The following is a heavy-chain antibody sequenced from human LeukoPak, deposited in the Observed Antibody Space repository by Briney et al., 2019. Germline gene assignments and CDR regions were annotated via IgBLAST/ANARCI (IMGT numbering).Heavy chain of an antibody. CDR1: GGSVSDYY. Sequence: SETLSLTCTISGGSVSDYYWSWIRQSPGKGLEWIGYIYHTGSTSYSPSLKSRVTISAVTSQNQFSLKLSSVTAADTAVYYCASRKLGNDYWGQGTLVTVPS. V-gene: IGHV4-59*02. CDR2: IYHTGST. D-gene: IGHD7-27*01. J-gene: IGHJ4*02. CDR3: ASRKLGNDY.